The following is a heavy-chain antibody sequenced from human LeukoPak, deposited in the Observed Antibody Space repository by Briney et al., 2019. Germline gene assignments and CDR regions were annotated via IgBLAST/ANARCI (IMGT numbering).Heavy chain of an antibody. J-gene: IGHJ5*02. CDR3: ARDVKYYYGSGPDWFDP. D-gene: IGHD3-10*01. V-gene: IGHV4-39*07. Sequence: PSETLSLTCTVSGDSIRSTSYYWGWIRQPPGKGLEWIGSIYYSGSTYYNPSLKSRVTISVDTSKNQFSLKLSSVTAADTAVYYCARDVKYYYGSGPDWFDPWGQGTLVTVSS. CDR2: IYYSGST. CDR1: GDSIRSTSYY.